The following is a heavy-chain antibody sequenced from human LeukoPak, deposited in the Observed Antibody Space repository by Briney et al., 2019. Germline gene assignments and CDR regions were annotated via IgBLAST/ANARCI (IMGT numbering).Heavy chain of an antibody. CDR3: ARESSYYMDV. CDR1: GFTFSSYG. J-gene: IGHJ6*03. Sequence: GGSLRLSCAASGFTFSSYGMHWVRQAPGKGLEWVSSISSSSSYIYYADSVKGRFTISRDNAKNSLYLQMNSLRAEDTAVYYCARESSYYMDVWGKGTTVTVSS. CDR2: ISSSSSYI. V-gene: IGHV3-21*01.